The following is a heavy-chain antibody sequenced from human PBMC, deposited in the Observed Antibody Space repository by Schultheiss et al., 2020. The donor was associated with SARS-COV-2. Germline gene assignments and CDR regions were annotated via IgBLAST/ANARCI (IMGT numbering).Heavy chain of an antibody. Sequence: ESLKISCAVYGGSFSGYYWSWIRQPPGKGLEWIGEINHSGSTNYNPSLKSRVTISVDTSKNQFSLKLSSVTAADTAVYYCAREPRLGYCTNGVCYTDYWGQGTLVTVSS. D-gene: IGHD2-8*01. CDR2: INHSGST. CDR3: AREPRLGYCTNGVCYTDY. CDR1: GGSFSGYY. V-gene: IGHV4-34*01. J-gene: IGHJ4*02.